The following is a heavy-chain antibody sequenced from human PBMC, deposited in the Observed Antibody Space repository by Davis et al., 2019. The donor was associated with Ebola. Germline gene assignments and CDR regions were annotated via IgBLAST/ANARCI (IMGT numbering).Heavy chain of an antibody. CDR2: IIPILGIA. V-gene: IGHV1-69*10. Sequence: SVKVFCKASGGTFSSYAISWVRQAPGQGLEWMGGIIPILGIANYAQKFQGRVTITADESTSTAYMELSSLRSEDTAVYYCARARHSDYYDSSGAYQYYFDYWGQGTLVTVSS. D-gene: IGHD3-22*01. J-gene: IGHJ4*02. CDR3: ARARHSDYYDSSGAYQYYFDY. CDR1: GGTFSSYA.